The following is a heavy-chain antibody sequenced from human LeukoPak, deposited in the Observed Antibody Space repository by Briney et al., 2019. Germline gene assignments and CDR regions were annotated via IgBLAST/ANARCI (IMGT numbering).Heavy chain of an antibody. CDR1: GFTVSHNY. D-gene: IGHD2/OR15-2a*01. CDR2: IYNDGRT. J-gene: IGHJ5*02. V-gene: IGHV3-66*01. CDR3: ARTESYNSAAYNPT. Sequence: GGSLRLSCAASGFTVSHNYMSWVRQAPGKGLEWVSNIYNDGRTYYRGSVKGRFTISRDDSVNTLYLQMNNLRAEDTAVYYCARTESYNSAAYNPTWGQGTLVTVSS.